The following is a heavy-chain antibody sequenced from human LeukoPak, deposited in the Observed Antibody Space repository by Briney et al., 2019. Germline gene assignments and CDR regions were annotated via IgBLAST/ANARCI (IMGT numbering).Heavy chain of an antibody. Sequence: PSETLSLTCTVSGGSISSSSYYWGWIRQPPGKGLEWLGSIYYCGRTYYNPSLKSRVIISVDTSKHQFPLMLSSVTAADTAVYYCARGYFDWLLAYNWFDPWGQGTLVTVSS. J-gene: IGHJ5*02. D-gene: IGHD3-9*01. V-gene: IGHV4-39*01. CDR2: IYYCGRT. CDR1: GGSISSSSYY. CDR3: ARGYFDWLLAYNWFDP.